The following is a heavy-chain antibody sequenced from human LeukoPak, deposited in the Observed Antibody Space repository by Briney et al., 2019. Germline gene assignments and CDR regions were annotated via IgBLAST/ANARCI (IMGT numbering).Heavy chain of an antibody. V-gene: IGHV3-23*01. Sequence: PGGSLRLSCTVSGFTFRNYGMNWVRQAPGKGLEWVSAISGSGGSTYYADSVKGRFTISRDNSKNTLYLQMNSLRAEDTALYYCARSDDYNSRNVFNYWGQGTLVTVSS. D-gene: IGHD5-24*01. CDR2: ISGSGGST. J-gene: IGHJ4*02. CDR3: ARSDDYNSRNVFNY. CDR1: GFTFRNYG.